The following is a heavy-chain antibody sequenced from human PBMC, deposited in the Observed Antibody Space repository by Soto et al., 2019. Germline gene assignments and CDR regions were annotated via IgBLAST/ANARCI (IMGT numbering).Heavy chain of an antibody. V-gene: IGHV1-69*13. Sequence: SVKVSCKASGGTFSSYAISWVRQAPGQGLEWMGGIIPIFGTANYAQKFQGRVTITADESTSTAYMELSSLRSEDTAVYYCARDRYYDSSGPRDDAFDIWGQGTMVTVSS. CDR2: IIPIFGTA. J-gene: IGHJ3*02. CDR3: ARDRYYDSSGPRDDAFDI. CDR1: GGTFSSYA. D-gene: IGHD3-22*01.